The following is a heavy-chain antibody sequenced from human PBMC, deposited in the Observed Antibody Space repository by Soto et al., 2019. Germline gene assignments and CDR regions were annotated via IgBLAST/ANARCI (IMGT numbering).Heavy chain of an antibody. V-gene: IGHV1-3*01. CDR1: GYTFTSYA. CDR3: ARGPYYYDSSGYYYVDAFDI. J-gene: IGHJ3*02. D-gene: IGHD3-22*01. Sequence: ASVKVSCKASGYTFTSYAMHWVRRAPGQRLEWMGWINAGNGNTKYSQKFQGRVTITRDTSASTAYMELSSLRSEDTAVYYCARGPYYYDSSGYYYVDAFDIWGQGTMVTVSS. CDR2: INAGNGNT.